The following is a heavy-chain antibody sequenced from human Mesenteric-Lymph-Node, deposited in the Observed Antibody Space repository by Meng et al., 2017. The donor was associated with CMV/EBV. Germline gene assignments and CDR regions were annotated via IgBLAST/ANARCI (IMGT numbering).Heavy chain of an antibody. CDR2: IRSKAYGGTT. CDR1: GFTFGDYA. D-gene: IGHD1-26*01. J-gene: IGHJ6*02. Sequence: GESLKISCTASGFTFGDYAMSWVRQAPGKGLEWVGFIRSKAYGGTTEYAASVKGRFTISRDDSKSIAYLQMNSLKTEDTAVYYCTREGGIVGAAWRYYYYGMDVWGQGTTVTVSS. CDR3: TREGGIVGAAWRYYYYGMDV. V-gene: IGHV3-49*04.